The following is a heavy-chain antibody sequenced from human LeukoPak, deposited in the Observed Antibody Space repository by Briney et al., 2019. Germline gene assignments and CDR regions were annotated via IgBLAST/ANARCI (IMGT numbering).Heavy chain of an antibody. J-gene: IGHJ4*02. Sequence: PSETLSLTCAVYGGSFSGYYWSWIRQPPGKGLEWIGEINHSGSTNYNPSLKSRVTISVDTSKNQFSLKLSSVTAADTAVYYCARGRGQLVTPHVAIRYWGQGTLVTVSS. CDR2: INHSGST. D-gene: IGHD6-6*01. CDR3: ARGRGQLVTPHVAIRY. CDR1: GGSFSGYY. V-gene: IGHV4-34*01.